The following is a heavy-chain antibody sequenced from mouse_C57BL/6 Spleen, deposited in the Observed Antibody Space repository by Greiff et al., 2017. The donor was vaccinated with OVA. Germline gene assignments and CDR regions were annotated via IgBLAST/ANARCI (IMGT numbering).Heavy chain of an antibody. CDR2: ISYDGSN. CDR3: ARDGYYGSSWYYFDY. V-gene: IGHV3-6*01. Sequence: EVKLMESGPGLVKPSQSLSLTCSVTGYSITSGYYWNWIRQFPGNKLEWMGYISYDGSNKYNPSLKNRISITRDTSTNQFYLKLHSGTTEDTATYYCARDGYYGSSWYYFDYWGQGTTLTVSS. D-gene: IGHD1-1*01. CDR1: GYSITSGYY. J-gene: IGHJ2*01.